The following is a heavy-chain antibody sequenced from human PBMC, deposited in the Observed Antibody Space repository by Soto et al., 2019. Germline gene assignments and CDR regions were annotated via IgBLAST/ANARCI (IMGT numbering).Heavy chain of an antibody. CDR1: GFSLSNARMS. D-gene: IGHD3-10*01. V-gene: IGHV2-26*01. CDR3: ARIRGWGWLGPNDY. Sequence: QVTLKESGPVLVKPTETLTLTCTVSGFSLSNARMSVSWIRQPPGKALEWLAHILSNDAKSYSASLKNRLTISKDTSKSQVVLTMTKMDPVDTATYYCARIRGWGWLGPNDYWGQGTLVTVSS. J-gene: IGHJ4*02. CDR2: ILSNDAK.